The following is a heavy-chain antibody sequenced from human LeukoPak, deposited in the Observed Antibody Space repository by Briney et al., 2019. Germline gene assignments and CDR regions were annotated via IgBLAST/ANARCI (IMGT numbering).Heavy chain of an antibody. D-gene: IGHD6-6*01. CDR3: ARIRPGNYFDY. J-gene: IGHJ4*02. CDR1: GFTFSIYW. Sequence: PVRSLRLSCTASGFTFSIYWMSWVRQAPGKGRGWVASIKEDGSEEHYVDSVKGRFTISRDNARNSVHVQMNSLRAEDTAVYFCARIRPGNYFDYWGQGALVTVSS. CDR2: IKEDGSEE. V-gene: IGHV3-7*01.